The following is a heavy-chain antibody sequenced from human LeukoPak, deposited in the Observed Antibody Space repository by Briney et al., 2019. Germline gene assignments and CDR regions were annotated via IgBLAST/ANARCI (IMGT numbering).Heavy chain of an antibody. D-gene: IGHD2-2*01. CDR2: IIPICGTA. CDR1: GYTFSIYA. Sequence: SVKVSCKASGYTFSIYAISWVRQAPGQGLEWMGGIIPICGTANYAQNFPGRFTFTADASTSTAYMELSSLRSEDTAVYYCARSIVVEPGAITGAAAAATPTYYYYGMDVWGQGTTVTVSS. V-gene: IGHV1-69*13. CDR3: ARSIVVEPGAITGAAAAATPTYYYYGMDV. J-gene: IGHJ6*02.